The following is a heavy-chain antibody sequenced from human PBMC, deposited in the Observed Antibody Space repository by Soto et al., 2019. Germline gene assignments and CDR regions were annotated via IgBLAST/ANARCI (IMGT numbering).Heavy chain of an antibody. J-gene: IGHJ4*02. CDR2: ISYDGSNK. D-gene: IGHD5-12*01. V-gene: IGHV3-30*18. CDR3: AKDGDSGYDQLFDY. CDR1: GFTFSSYG. Sequence: QVQLVESGGGVVQPGRSLRLSCAASGFTFSSYGMHWVRQAPGKGLEWVAVISYDGSNKYYADSVKGRFTISRDNSKNTLYLQMNSLRAEDTAVYYCAKDGDSGYDQLFDYWGQGTLVTVSS.